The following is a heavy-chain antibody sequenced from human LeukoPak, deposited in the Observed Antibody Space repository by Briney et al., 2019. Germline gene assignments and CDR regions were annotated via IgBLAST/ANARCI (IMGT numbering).Heavy chain of an antibody. D-gene: IGHD6-13*01. CDR3: ARYTSSSPYWYFDL. J-gene: IGHJ2*01. Sequence: ASVKVSCKASGYTFTGYYMHWVRQAPGRGLEWMGWINPNSGGTNYAQKFQGRVTMTRDTSISTAYMELSRLRSDDTAVYYCARYTSSSPYWYFDLWGRGTLVTVSS. CDR2: INPNSGGT. V-gene: IGHV1-2*02. CDR1: GYTFTGYY.